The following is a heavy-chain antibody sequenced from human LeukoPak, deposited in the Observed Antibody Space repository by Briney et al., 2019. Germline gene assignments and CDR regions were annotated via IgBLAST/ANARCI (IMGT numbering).Heavy chain of an antibody. Sequence: KPSQTLPLTCAISGDSVSSTSAGCNWIRQSPSRGLEWLGRTYYRTKWYNDYAVSVKSRITINPDTCKNQFSLQLNSVTPEDTAVYYCARDQPKSSWYSQDAFDIWGQGTMVTVSS. D-gene: IGHD6-13*01. V-gene: IGHV6-1*01. CDR3: ARDQPKSSWYSQDAFDI. J-gene: IGHJ3*02. CDR1: GDSVSSTSAG. CDR2: TYYRTKWYN.